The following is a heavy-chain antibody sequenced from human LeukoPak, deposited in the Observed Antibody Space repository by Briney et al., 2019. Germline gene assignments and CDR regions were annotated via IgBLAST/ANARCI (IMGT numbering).Heavy chain of an antibody. J-gene: IGHJ4*02. D-gene: IGHD5-12*01. CDR3: ASGDRNGYDSFDY. Sequence: GGSLRLSCAASGFTFSSYGMHWVRQAPGKGLEWVAFIRYDGSNKYYADSVKGRFTISRDNSKNTLYLQMNSLRAEDTAVYYCASGDRNGYDSFDYWGQGTLVTVSS. CDR1: GFTFSSYG. V-gene: IGHV3-30*02. CDR2: IRYDGSNK.